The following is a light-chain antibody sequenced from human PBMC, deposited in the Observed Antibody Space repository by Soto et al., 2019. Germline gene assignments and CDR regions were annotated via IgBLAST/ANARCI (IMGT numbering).Light chain of an antibody. Sequence: IQLTQSPSSLSASVGDRVTITCRAGQDIGSALARYQQRPGKAPTLLLYDASNLEAGVPTNFSGSQSATDFTLTITSLRPEDFATYYWQQINGFPRSFGGGTKVQIK. CDR2: DAS. J-gene: IGKJ4*02. CDR3: QQINGFPRS. V-gene: IGKV1-13*02. CDR1: QDIGSA.